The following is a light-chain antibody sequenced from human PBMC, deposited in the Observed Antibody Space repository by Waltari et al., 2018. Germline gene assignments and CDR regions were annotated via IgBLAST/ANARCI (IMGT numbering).Light chain of an antibody. CDR2: GAS. CDR1: QSVTSSH. CDR3: QQYGSSPRT. V-gene: IGKV3-20*01. J-gene: IGKJ1*01. Sequence: EIVLTQSPGTLSLSPGESATLSCRASQSVTSSHLAWYQQKPGQDPRLLIYGASSRATAIPDRFSGSGSGTDFTLTISRLEAEDFAVYYCQQYGSSPRTFGQGTKVEIK.